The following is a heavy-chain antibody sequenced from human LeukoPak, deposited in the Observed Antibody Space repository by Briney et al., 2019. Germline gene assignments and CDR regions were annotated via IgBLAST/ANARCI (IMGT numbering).Heavy chain of an antibody. CDR1: GYSLTELS. CDR3: ATGRTKWDLLNY. D-gene: IGHD1-26*01. V-gene: IGHV1-24*01. CDR2: LDPADGEM. Sequence: ASVKVFCKVSGYSLTELSLHWVRQAPGKGLEWMGGLDPADGEMIYTQMFQGRITMTEDSSTDTAYMEKSSLRSDDTAVYYCATGRTKWDLLNYWGQGTLVTVSS. J-gene: IGHJ4*02.